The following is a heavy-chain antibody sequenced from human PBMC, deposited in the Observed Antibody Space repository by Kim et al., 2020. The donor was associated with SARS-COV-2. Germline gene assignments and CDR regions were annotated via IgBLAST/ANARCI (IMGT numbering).Heavy chain of an antibody. D-gene: IGHD3-22*01. CDR1: GYSISSGYY. Sequence: SETLSLTCTVSGYSISSGYYWGWIRQPPGKGLEWIGGIYHSGSTYYNPSLKSRVTISVDTSKNQLFPKLSSLTSADTAVDYCSTIPYDSSGGDSWGHGT. CDR2: IYHSGST. J-gene: IGHJ5*01. V-gene: IGHV4-38-2*02. CDR3: STIPYDSSGGDS.